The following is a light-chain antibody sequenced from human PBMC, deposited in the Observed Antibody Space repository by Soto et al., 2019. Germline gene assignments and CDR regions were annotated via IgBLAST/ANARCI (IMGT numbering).Light chain of an antibody. CDR3: LRSNAFSQT. V-gene: IGKV1-5*01. J-gene: IGKJ1*01. Sequence: DIQMTQSLSTLSASIGDRVTITCRASQSMNDWLAWYQQKPGKAPKVLIYVASSLQGGFPSRVSGSRSGTEFALTIDSLQDDAVATYYCLRSNAFSQTFGQGTKVEI. CDR1: QSMNDW. CDR2: VAS.